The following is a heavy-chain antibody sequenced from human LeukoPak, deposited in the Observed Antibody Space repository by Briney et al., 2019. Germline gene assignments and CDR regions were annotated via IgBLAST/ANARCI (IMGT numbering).Heavy chain of an antibody. CDR2: ISSSSSYI. Sequence: MPGGSLRLSCAASGFTFSSYSMNWVRQAPGKGLEWVSSISSSSSYIYYADSVKGRFTISRDKAKNSLYLQMNSLRAEDTAVYYCVKHALGDAFDIWGQGTMVSVSS. J-gene: IGHJ3*02. CDR3: VKHALGDAFDI. CDR1: GFTFSSYS. D-gene: IGHD7-27*01. V-gene: IGHV3-21*01.